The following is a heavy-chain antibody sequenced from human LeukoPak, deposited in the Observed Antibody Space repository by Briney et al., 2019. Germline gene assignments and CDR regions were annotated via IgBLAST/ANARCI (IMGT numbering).Heavy chain of an antibody. CDR1: GYTFTGYY. Sequence: ASVKVSCKASGYTFTGYYMHWVRQAPGQGLEWMGWINPNSGGTNYAQKFQGRVTMTRDTSISTAYMELSRLRSDDTAVYYCARDGPYSSSWSYYYYYYMDVWGKGTTVTVSS. V-gene: IGHV1-2*02. CDR2: INPNSGGT. CDR3: ARDGPYSSSWSYYYYYYMDV. D-gene: IGHD6-13*01. J-gene: IGHJ6*03.